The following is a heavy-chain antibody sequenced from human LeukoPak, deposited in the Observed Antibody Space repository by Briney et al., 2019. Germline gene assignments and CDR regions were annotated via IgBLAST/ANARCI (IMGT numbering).Heavy chain of an antibody. CDR1: GFTFSGSA. CDR3: TTERHYYDSSGYYYFDY. J-gene: IGHJ4*02. CDR2: IRSKANSYAT. V-gene: IGHV3-73*01. D-gene: IGHD3-22*01. Sequence: GGSLRLSCAASGFTFSGSAMHWVRQASGKGLEWVGRIRSKANSYATAYAASVKGRFTISRDDSKNTAYLRMNSLKTEDTAVYYCTTERHYYDSSGYYYFDYWGQGTLVTVSS.